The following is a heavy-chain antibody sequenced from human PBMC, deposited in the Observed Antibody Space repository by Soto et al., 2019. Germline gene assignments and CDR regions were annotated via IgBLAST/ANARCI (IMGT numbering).Heavy chain of an antibody. CDR3: GREELQLGSDY. Sequence: SETLSLTCSVAGGSSRRYYWSWIRQPPGKGLEWIGYIYYTGTTKYNPSLKSRVTISIDTSKSQFSLKLSSVTAADTAVYYCGREELQLGSDYWGQGTLVTVSS. V-gene: IGHV4-59*01. J-gene: IGHJ4*02. CDR2: IYYTGTT. CDR1: GGSSRRYY. D-gene: IGHD2-2*01.